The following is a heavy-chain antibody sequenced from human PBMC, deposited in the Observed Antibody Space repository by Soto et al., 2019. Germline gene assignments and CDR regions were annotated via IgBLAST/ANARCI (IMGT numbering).Heavy chain of an antibody. CDR2: IYYSGST. V-gene: IGHV4-59*01. Sequence: PSETLSLTCTVSGGSISSYYWSWIRHPPGKGLEWIGYIYYSGSTNYNPSLKSRVTISVDTSKNQFSLKLSSVTAADTAVYYCARLEGYCGGDCYDCWGQGTLVTVSS. D-gene: IGHD2-21*01. J-gene: IGHJ4*02. CDR3: ARLEGYCGGDCYDC. CDR1: GGSISSYY.